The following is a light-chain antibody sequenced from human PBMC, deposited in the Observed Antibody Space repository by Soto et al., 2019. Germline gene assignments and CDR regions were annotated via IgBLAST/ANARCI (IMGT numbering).Light chain of an antibody. CDR1: QSVSNNY. J-gene: IGKJ1*01. CDR3: QQYGSSPRT. CDR2: GAS. Sequence: EIVLTQSPATLSLSPGERSTLSCMASQSVSNNYLAWYQQKPGQAPRLLIYGASSRATGIPDRFSGSGSGTDFTLTISRLEPEDFAVYYCQQYGSSPRTFGQGTKVDIK. V-gene: IGKV3-20*01.